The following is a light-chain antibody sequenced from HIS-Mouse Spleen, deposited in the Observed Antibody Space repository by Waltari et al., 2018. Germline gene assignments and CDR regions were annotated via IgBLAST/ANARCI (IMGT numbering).Light chain of an antibody. CDR3: QAWDSSTACV. CDR2: QDS. J-gene: IGLJ1*01. V-gene: IGLV3-1*01. CDR1: KLGDKY. Sequence: SYELTQPPSVSVSPGQTASITCSGAKLGDKYACWYQQKPGKSPVLVIYQDSKRPSGIPERFSGSNSGNTATLTISGTQAMDEADYYCQAWDSSTACVFGTGTKVTVL.